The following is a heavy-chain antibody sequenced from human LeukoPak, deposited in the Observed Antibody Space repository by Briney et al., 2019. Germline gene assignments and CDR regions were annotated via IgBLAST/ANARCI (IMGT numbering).Heavy chain of an antibody. CDR2: IYYSGST. CDR1: GGSISSYY. CDR3: ARLGIAVAGSIFDP. J-gene: IGHJ5*02. Sequence: PSETLSLTCTVSGGSISSYYWSWIRQPPGKGLEWIGYIYYSGSTNYNPSLKSRVTISVDTSKNQFSLKLSSVTAADTAVYYCARLGIAVAGSIFDPWGQGTLVTVSS. D-gene: IGHD6-19*01. V-gene: IGHV4-59*08.